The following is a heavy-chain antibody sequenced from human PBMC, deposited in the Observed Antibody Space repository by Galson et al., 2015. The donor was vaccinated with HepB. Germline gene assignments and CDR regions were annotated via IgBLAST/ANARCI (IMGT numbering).Heavy chain of an antibody. J-gene: IGHJ4*02. Sequence: SLRLSCAASGFTFSTYSMNWVRQAPGKGLEWVSYISSSSSYIYYADSVKGRFTISRDNAKNSLYLQMNSLRAEDTAVYYCARQSIQGRGWFGGIDYWGQGTLVTVSS. CDR3: ARQSIQGRGWFGGIDY. D-gene: IGHD3-16*01. CDR2: ISSSSSYI. CDR1: GFTFSTYS. V-gene: IGHV3-21*06.